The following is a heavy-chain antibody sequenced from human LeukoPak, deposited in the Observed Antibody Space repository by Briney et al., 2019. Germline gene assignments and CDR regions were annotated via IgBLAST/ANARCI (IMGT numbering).Heavy chain of an antibody. CDR1: GYTFNSYG. Sequence: ALVKVSCKASGYTFNSYGISWVRQAPGQGLEWMGWISAHNGNTNYEEKVQGRVTMTTDTSTSTAYMELRSLRSDDTAVYYCARDKGTVATYYYYYMDVWGKGTTVTVSS. J-gene: IGHJ6*03. CDR3: ARDKGTVATYYYYYMDV. V-gene: IGHV1-18*01. CDR2: ISAHNGNT. D-gene: IGHD6-19*01.